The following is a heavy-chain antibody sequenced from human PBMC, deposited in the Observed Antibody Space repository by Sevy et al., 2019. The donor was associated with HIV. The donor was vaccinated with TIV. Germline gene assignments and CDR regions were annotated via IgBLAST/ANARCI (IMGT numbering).Heavy chain of an antibody. CDR2: IKSKTDGGTT. Sequence: GGSLRLSCAASGFTFSNAWMSWVRQAPGKGLEWVGRIKSKTDGGTTDYAAPMKGRFTISRDDSKNTLYLQMNSLKTEDTAVYYCTTDNGYYDFWSGYYAYHYWGQGTLVTVSS. D-gene: IGHD3-3*01. CDR1: GFTFSNAW. V-gene: IGHV3-15*01. CDR3: TTDNGYYDFWSGYYAYHY. J-gene: IGHJ4*02.